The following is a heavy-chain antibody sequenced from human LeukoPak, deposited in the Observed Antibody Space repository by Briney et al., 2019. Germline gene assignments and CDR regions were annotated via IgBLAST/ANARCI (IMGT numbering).Heavy chain of an antibody. D-gene: IGHD3-10*01. J-gene: IGHJ4*02. V-gene: IGHV4-4*07. CDR1: GDSISIYY. Sequence: SETLSLTCTVSGDSISIYYWSWVRQPAGKGLEWIGRIYSSGSANYNPSLKNRVNMSVDTSKNQFSLNLTSVTAADTAVYYCARGVLLPLWGRGTLVTVSS. CDR3: ARGVLLPL. CDR2: IYSSGSA.